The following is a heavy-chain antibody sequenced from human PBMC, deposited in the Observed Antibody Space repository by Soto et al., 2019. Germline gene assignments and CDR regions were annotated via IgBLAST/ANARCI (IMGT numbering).Heavy chain of an antibody. CDR3: ARGILGGGSGSYYNVAPEYYFDY. J-gene: IGHJ4*02. D-gene: IGHD3-10*01. CDR2: INPNSGGT. V-gene: IGHV1-2*04. CDR1: GYTFTGYY. Sequence: GASVKVSCKASGYTFTGYYMHWVRQAPGQGLEWMGWINPNSGGTNYAQKFQGWVTMTRDTSISTAYMELSRLRSDDTAVYYCARGILGGGSGSYYNVAPEYYFDYWGQGTLVTVSS.